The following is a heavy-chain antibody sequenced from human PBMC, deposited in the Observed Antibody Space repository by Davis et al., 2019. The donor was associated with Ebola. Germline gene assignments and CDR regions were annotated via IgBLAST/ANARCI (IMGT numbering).Heavy chain of an antibody. Sequence: PGGSLRLSCAASGFTFDDYGMSWVRQAPGKGLEWVANIKQDGSEKYYVDSVKGRFTISRDNAKNSLYLQMNSLRAEDTAVYYCARDRGYYYDSSGYYKRSVYFDYWGQGTLVTVSS. CDR3: ARDRGYYYDSSGYYKRSVYFDY. CDR2: IKQDGSEK. V-gene: IGHV3-7*03. CDR1: GFTFDDYG. D-gene: IGHD3-22*01. J-gene: IGHJ4*02.